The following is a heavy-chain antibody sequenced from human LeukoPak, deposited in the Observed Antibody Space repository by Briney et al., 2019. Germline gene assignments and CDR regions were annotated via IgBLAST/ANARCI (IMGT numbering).Heavy chain of an antibody. Sequence: ASVKVSCKASGYTFTSYGISWVRQAPGQGLEWMGWISAYNGSTNYAQKLQGRVTMTTDTSTSTAYMELRSLRSDDTAVYYCARDLSFMVRGVLYFGYWGQGTLVTVSS. J-gene: IGHJ4*02. V-gene: IGHV1-18*01. D-gene: IGHD3-10*01. CDR1: GYTFTSYG. CDR3: ARDLSFMVRGVLYFGY. CDR2: ISAYNGST.